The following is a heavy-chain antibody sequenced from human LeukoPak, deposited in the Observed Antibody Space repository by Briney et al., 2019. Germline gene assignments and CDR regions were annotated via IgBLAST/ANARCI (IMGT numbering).Heavy chain of an antibody. Sequence: GGSLRLSCAASGFTFIDYAMTWVRQAPGKGLEWVSYISSSSSTIYYADSVKGRFTISRDNAKNSLYLQMNSLRAEDTAVYYCARTSSGGSCYLDYWGQGTLVTVSS. D-gene: IGHD2-15*01. CDR3: ARTSSGGSCYLDY. CDR2: ISSSSSTI. J-gene: IGHJ4*02. V-gene: IGHV3-48*04. CDR1: GFTFIDYA.